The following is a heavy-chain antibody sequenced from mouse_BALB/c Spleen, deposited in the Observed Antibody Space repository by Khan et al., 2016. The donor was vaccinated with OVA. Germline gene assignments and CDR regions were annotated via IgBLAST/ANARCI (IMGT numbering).Heavy chain of an antibody. V-gene: IGHV3-2*02. CDR3: ARRSV. J-gene: IGHJ1*01. CDR1: GYSITSDYA. CDR2: ITYSGST. Sequence: EVQLQESGPGLVKPSQSLSLTCTVTGYSITSDYAWNWIRQFPGNKLEWMGYITYSGSTSYNPFLKSRISITRDTSKNQFFLQLNSVTTEDTATYFCARRSVWGAGTTVTVSS.